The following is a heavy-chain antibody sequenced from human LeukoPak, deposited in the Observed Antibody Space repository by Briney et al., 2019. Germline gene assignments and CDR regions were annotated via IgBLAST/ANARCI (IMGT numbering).Heavy chain of an antibody. CDR1: GGTFSNYA. Sequence: ASVKVSCKASGGTFSNYAISWVRQAPGQGLEWMGWISAYNGNTNYAQKLQGRVTMTTDTSTSTAYMELRSPRSDDTAVYYCARDLLVVVPAEAAAGGPWGQGTLVTVSS. V-gene: IGHV1-18*01. D-gene: IGHD2-2*01. CDR3: ARDLLVVVPAEAAAGGP. CDR2: ISAYNGNT. J-gene: IGHJ5*02.